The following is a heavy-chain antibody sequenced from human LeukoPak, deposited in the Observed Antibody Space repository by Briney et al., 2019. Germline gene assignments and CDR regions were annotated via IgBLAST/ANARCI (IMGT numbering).Heavy chain of an antibody. Sequence: PSETLSLTCTVSGGSISSYYWSWIRQPPGKGLEWIGYIYYSGSTYYNPSLKSRVTISVDTSKNQFSLKLSSVTAADTAVYYCARDQGSGSLDYWGQGTLVTVSS. CDR1: GGSISSYY. CDR3: ARDQGSGSLDY. D-gene: IGHD3-10*01. CDR2: IYYSGST. J-gene: IGHJ4*02. V-gene: IGHV4-59*12.